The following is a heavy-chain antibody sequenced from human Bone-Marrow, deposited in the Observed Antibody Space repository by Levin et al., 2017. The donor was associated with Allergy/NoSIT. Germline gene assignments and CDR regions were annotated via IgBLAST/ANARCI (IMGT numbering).Heavy chain of an antibody. CDR2: IFPSGTT. CDR3: ARIGIYRYFDY. V-gene: IGHV4-4*07. Sequence: PSETLSLTCTVSGGSIRSYYWSWIRQPAGKGLEWIGRIFPSGTTSYTPSLPLRFTLSVDTSKNHFSLNLNSVTAADTAVYYCARIGIYRYFDYWGQGTLVTVSS. CDR1: GGSIRSYY. J-gene: IGHJ4*02. D-gene: IGHD1-14*01.